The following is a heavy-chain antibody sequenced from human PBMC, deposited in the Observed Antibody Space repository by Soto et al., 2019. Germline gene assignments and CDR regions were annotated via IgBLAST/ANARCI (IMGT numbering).Heavy chain of an antibody. V-gene: IGHV1-69*13. CDR2: IIPIFGTA. J-gene: IGHJ4*02. Sequence: GASVKVSCKASGGTFSSYAISWVRQAPGQGLEWMGGIIPIFGTANYAQKFQGRVTITADESMSTAYMELSSLRSEDTAVYYCASTQVRGYELEYYFDYWGQGTLVTVSS. D-gene: IGHD5-18*01. CDR1: GGTFSSYA. CDR3: ASTQVRGYELEYYFDY.